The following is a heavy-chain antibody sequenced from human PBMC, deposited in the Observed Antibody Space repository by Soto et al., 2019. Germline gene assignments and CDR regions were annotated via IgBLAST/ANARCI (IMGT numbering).Heavy chain of an antibody. Sequence: QVQLQESGPGLVKPSQTLSLTCTVSGGSISSGDYYWSWIRQPPGKGLEWIGYLYYSGSTYYNPSLNSRVTISVDTSNNHSSLKLTSLTAADTAVYYCARLRRWRHWYFDLWGRGTLVTLSS. CDR2: LYYSGST. CDR1: GGSISSGDYY. J-gene: IGHJ2*01. V-gene: IGHV4-30-4*01. CDR3: ARLRRWRHWYFDL.